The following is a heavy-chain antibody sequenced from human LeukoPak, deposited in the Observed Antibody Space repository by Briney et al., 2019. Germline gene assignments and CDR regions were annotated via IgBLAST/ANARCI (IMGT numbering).Heavy chain of an antibody. V-gene: IGHV3-21*06. CDR1: GFSFSASS. D-gene: IGHD5/OR15-5a*01. CDR2: IFGAGPGI. Sequence: GGSPRLSCEAFGFSFSASSMNWVRQAPGKGLEWVSSIFGAGPGIYYADSVKGRFTISRDNGKNSVYLEMNSLRDDDTAVYYCTREGGSTDAGFWGQGTLVTVSS. J-gene: IGHJ4*02. CDR3: TREGGSTDAGF.